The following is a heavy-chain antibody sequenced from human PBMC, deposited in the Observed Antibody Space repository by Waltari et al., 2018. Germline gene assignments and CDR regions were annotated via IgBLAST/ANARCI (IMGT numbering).Heavy chain of an antibody. Sequence: QVQLQQWGAGLLKPSETLSLTCAVYGGSFSGYYWSWIRQPPGKGLAWIGEINHSGSTNYNPSLKSRVSISVDTSKNQFSLKLSSVTAADTAVYYCARGRRYYYGSGSYRFDYWGQGTLVTVSS. D-gene: IGHD3-10*01. CDR1: GGSFSGYY. J-gene: IGHJ4*02. CDR2: INHSGST. CDR3: ARGRRYYYGSGSYRFDY. V-gene: IGHV4-34*01.